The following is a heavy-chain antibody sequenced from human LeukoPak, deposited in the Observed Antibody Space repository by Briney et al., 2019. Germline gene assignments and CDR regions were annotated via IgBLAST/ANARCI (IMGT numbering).Heavy chain of an antibody. V-gene: IGHV3-48*04. CDR3: ARESLGYCSGSTCYYFYMDF. CDR1: GFTFSSYP. J-gene: IGHJ6*03. CDR2: ISGSSSTI. D-gene: IGHD2-15*01. Sequence: GGSLRLSCAASGFTFSSYPMNWVRQAPGKGLEWLSYISGSSSTIYYAESVKGRFTISRDNAKNSQYLQMNSLRAEDTAVYYCARESLGYCSGSTCYYFYMDFWGKGTTVTVSS.